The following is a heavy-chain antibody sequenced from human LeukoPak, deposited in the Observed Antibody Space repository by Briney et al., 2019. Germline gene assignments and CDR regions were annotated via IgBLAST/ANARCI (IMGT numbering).Heavy chain of an antibody. CDR3: ARVRYCSGGSCYSYLDY. CDR2: ISSSSSYI. CDR1: GFTFSSYS. V-gene: IGHV3-21*01. J-gene: IGHJ4*02. D-gene: IGHD2-15*01. Sequence: GGSLRLSCAASGFTFSSYSMNWVRQAPGKGLEWVSSISSSSSYIYYADSVKGRFTISRDNAKNSLYLQMNSLRAEDTAVYYCARVRYCSGGSCYSYLDYWGQGTLVTVSS.